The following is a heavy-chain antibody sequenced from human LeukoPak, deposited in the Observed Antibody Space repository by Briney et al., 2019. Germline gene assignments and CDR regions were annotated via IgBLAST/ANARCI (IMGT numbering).Heavy chain of an antibody. CDR3: AREDITMVRGVISFGSFDP. J-gene: IGHJ5*02. Sequence: ASVKVSCKASGYTFTSYGISWVRQAPGQGLEWMGWISAYNGNTNYAQKLQGRVTMTTDTSTSTAYMELSSLRSEDTAVYYCAREDITMVRGVISFGSFDPWGQGTLVTVSS. CDR2: ISAYNGNT. D-gene: IGHD3-10*01. V-gene: IGHV1-18*01. CDR1: GYTFTSYG.